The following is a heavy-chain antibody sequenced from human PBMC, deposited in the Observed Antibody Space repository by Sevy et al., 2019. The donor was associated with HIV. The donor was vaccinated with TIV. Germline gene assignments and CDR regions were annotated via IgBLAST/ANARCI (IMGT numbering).Heavy chain of an antibody. D-gene: IGHD5-18*01. V-gene: IGHV4-30-4*01. J-gene: IGHJ4*02. CDR1: GGAITSGDYY. Sequence: SETLSLTCTVSGGAITSGDYYWNWIRQPAGKSQEWIGYIYHSASIFYNPSLQSRAIISQDTSKNQFSLKLSSVTAADTAVYFCARERGYTYLFMDIWGQGTPVTVSS. CDR2: IYHSASI. CDR3: ARERGYTYLFMDI.